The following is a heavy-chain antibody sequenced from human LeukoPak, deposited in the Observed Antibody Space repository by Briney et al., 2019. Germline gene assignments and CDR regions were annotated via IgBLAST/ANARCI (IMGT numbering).Heavy chain of an antibody. J-gene: IGHJ6*03. CDR1: GFTFSTYG. Sequence: GGTLRLSCAASGFTFSTYGMHWVRQAPGKGLEWVAFVRYDGSKKYYTNSVKGRFTIPRDNSKNTLYLQMNSLRAEDTAVYYCAKDQKGGYSYGYLFYYYYMDVWGKGTTVTISS. D-gene: IGHD5-18*01. CDR2: VRYDGSKK. CDR3: AKDQKGGYSYGYLFYYYYMDV. V-gene: IGHV3-30*02.